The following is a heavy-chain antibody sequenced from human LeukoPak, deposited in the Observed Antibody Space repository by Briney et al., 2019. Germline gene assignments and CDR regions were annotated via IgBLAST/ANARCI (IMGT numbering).Heavy chain of an antibody. V-gene: IGHV4-39*07. CDR3: ARKVRYLATIRYYYYMDV. Sequence: SETLSLTCTVSGGSISSSSYYWGWIRQPPGKGLEWIGSIYHSGSTYYNPSLKSRVTISVDTSKNQFSLKLSSVTAADTAVYYCARKVRYLATIRYYYYMDVWGKGTTVTVSS. CDR2: IYHSGST. CDR1: GGSISSSSYY. J-gene: IGHJ6*03. D-gene: IGHD5-12*01.